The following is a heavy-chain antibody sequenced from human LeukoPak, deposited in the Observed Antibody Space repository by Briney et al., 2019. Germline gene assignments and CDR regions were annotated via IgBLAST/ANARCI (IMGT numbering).Heavy chain of an antibody. Sequence: PGGSLRLSCAASGFTFSSYWMSWVRQAPGKGPEWVANIKQDGSDKYYVDSVKGRFTISRDNAKNSLYLQMNSLRAEDTAVYYCVRAYASWSGYYPFEYWGQGTLVTVSS. J-gene: IGHJ4*02. D-gene: IGHD3-3*01. CDR3: VRAYASWSGYYPFEY. CDR1: GFTFSSYW. CDR2: IKQDGSDK. V-gene: IGHV3-7*05.